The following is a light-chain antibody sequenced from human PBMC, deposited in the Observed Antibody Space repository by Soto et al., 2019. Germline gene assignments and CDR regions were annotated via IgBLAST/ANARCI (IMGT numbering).Light chain of an antibody. CDR3: QQRSNWLT. Sequence: EIVLTQSPATLSLSPGEGATLSCRASQSVSSYLAWYQQKPGQAPRLLIYDASNRATGIPARFSGSGSGTDFTLTISSLEPEDFAVYYCQQRSNWLTLGGGTKVDIK. CDR1: QSVSSY. CDR2: DAS. V-gene: IGKV3-11*01. J-gene: IGKJ4*01.